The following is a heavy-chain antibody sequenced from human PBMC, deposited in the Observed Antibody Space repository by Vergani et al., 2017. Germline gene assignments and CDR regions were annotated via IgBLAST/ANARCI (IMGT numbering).Heavy chain of an antibody. J-gene: IGHJ4*02. CDR3: ARGSGNDY. CDR2: IKQDGSEK. CDR1: GFTFSHYS. D-gene: IGHD6-25*01. Sequence: EVQMVESGGGLVKPGGSLRLSCVASGFTFSHYSMSWVRQAPGKGLEWVANIKQDGSEKYYVDSVKGRFTISRDNAKNSLYLQMNSLRAEDTAVYYCARGSGNDYWCQGTLVTVSS. V-gene: IGHV3-7*01.